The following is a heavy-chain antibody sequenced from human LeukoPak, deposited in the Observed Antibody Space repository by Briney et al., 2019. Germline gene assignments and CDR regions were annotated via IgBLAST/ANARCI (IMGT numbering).Heavy chain of an antibody. V-gene: IGHV3-33*01. CDR1: GFTSSSYG. CDR2: IWYDGSNK. D-gene: IGHD3-3*01. Sequence: GGSLRLSCAASGFTSSSYGMHWVRQAPGKGLEWVAVIWYDGSNKYYADSVKGRFTISRDNSKNTLYLQMNSLRAEDTAVYYCARGKGFTISFIDYWGQGTLVTVSS. J-gene: IGHJ4*02. CDR3: ARGKGFTISFIDY.